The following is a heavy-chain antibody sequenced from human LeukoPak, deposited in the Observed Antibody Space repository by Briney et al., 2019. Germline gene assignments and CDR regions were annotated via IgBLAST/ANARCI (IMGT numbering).Heavy chain of an antibody. CDR2: FDPEDGET. D-gene: IGHD6-19*01. CDR3: ATARAVAGYPDGMDV. J-gene: IGHJ6*02. Sequence: ASVKVSCKVSGYTLTELSMHWVRQAPGKGLEWMGGFDPEDGETIYAQKFQGRVTMTEDTSTDAAYMELSSLRSEDTAVYYCATARAVAGYPDGMDVWGQGTTVTVSS. V-gene: IGHV1-24*01. CDR1: GYTLTELS.